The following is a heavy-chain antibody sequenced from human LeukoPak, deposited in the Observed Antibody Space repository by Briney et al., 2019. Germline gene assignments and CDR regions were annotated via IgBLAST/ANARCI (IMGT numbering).Heavy chain of an antibody. CDR1: GFTASSNY. CDR2: IYSGGST. D-gene: IGHD3-10*01. J-gene: IGHJ4*02. V-gene: IGHV3-66*01. Sequence: GGSLRLSCAASGFTASSNYMSWVRQAPGKGLEWVSVIYSGGSTYYADSVKGRFTISRDNSKNTLYLQMNSLRAEDTAVYYCARDRGKEGIDYWGQGTLVTVSS. CDR3: ARDRGKEGIDY.